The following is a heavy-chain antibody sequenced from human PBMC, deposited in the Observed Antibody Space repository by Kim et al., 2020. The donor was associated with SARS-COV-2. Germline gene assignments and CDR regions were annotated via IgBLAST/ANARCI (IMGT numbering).Heavy chain of an antibody. CDR1: GYTFTSYD. D-gene: IGHD3-22*01. CDR3: ARVQLTYYYDSSGYYNYESFDY. CDR2: MNPNSGNT. V-gene: IGHV1-8*01. Sequence: ASVKVSCKASGYTFTSYDINWVRQATGQGLEWMGWMNPNSGNTGYAQKFQGRVTMTRNTSISTAYMELSSLRSEDTAVYYCARVQLTYYYDSSGYYNYESFDYWGQGTLVTVSS. J-gene: IGHJ4*02.